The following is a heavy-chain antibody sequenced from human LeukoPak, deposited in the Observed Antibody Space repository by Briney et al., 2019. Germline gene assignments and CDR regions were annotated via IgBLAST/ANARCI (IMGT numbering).Heavy chain of an antibody. Sequence: GGSLRLSCAAPGSPFSNYWMNWVRQAPGKGREWVANIKANGSKKYFVAAVRGRFTISRDNAKNLLYLQMSGLRAEDTAVYYCARSNVWAFDFGGQGTLVTVSS. J-gene: IGHJ4*02. CDR3: ARSNVWAFDF. V-gene: IGHV3-7*05. CDR2: IKANGSKK. CDR1: GSPFSNYW. D-gene: IGHD5/OR15-5a*01.